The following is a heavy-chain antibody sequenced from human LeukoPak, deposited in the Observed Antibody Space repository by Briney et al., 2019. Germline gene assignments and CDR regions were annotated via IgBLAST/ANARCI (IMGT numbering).Heavy chain of an antibody. Sequence: GGSLRLSCAASGFTFDDYGMIWVRQAPGKGREGVSGVNWNGGSTVYADSVKGRFTISRDNAKNSLYLQMNSLRAEDTALYYCARDIRWSGSGSYYNRLFDYWGQGPLVTVSS. CDR1: GFTFDDYG. J-gene: IGHJ4*02. CDR2: VNWNGGST. D-gene: IGHD3-10*01. CDR3: ARDIRWSGSGSYYNRLFDY. V-gene: IGHV3-20*04.